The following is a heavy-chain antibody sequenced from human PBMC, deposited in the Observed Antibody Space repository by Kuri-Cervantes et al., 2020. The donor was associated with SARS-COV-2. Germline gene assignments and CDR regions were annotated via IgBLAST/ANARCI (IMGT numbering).Heavy chain of an antibody. CDR3: ASDGSGSYYPPFDY. CDR2: ISSSSSYI. Sequence: LSLTCAASGFTFSSYEMNWVRQAPGKGLEWVSSISSSSSYIYYADSVKGRFTISRDNAKNSLYLQMNSLRPEDTAVYYCASDGSGSYYPPFDYWGQGTLVTVSS. D-gene: IGHD1-26*01. V-gene: IGHV3-21*01. CDR1: GFTFSSYE. J-gene: IGHJ4*02.